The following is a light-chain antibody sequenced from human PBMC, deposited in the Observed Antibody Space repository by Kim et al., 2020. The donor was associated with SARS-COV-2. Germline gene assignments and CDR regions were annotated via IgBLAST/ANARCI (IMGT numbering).Light chain of an antibody. CDR3: LLYFGGAQV. J-gene: IGLJ2*01. V-gene: IGLV7-43*01. Sequence: PGGTVTLPCACNTGTVTSGYYPNWFQQKPGQAPRSLIYSTTNTHSWTPARFSGSLLEGEAALTLSGVQPEDEAEYYCLLYFGGAQVFGGGTKVTVL. CDR1: TGTVTSGYY. CDR2: STT.